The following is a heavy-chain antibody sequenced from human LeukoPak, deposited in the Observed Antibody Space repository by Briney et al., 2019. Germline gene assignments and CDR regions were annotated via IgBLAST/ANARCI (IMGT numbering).Heavy chain of an antibody. J-gene: IGHJ4*02. V-gene: IGHV1-18*01. D-gene: IGHD3-22*01. CDR3: ATTPYYYDSSGYYDY. CDR1: GYTFTSYG. CDR2: ISAYNGNT. Sequence: ASVKVSCKASGYTFTSYGISWVRQAPGQGLEWMGWISAYNGNTNYAQKLQGRVTMSTDTSTSTAYMELRSLRSDDTAVYYCATTPYYYDSSGYYDYWGQGTLVTVSS.